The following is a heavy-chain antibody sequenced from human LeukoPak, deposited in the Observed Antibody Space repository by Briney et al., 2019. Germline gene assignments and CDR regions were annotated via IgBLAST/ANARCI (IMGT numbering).Heavy chain of an antibody. Sequence: PGGSLRLSCAASGFTFSSYAMHWVRQAPGKGLEWVAVISYDGSNKYYADSVKGRFTISRDNSKNTLYLQMNSLRAEDTAVYYCARARGSSGWPYYFDYWGQGTLVTVSS. CDR1: GFTFSSYA. D-gene: IGHD6-19*01. CDR2: ISYDGSNK. CDR3: ARARGSSGWPYYFDY. J-gene: IGHJ4*02. V-gene: IGHV3-30-3*01.